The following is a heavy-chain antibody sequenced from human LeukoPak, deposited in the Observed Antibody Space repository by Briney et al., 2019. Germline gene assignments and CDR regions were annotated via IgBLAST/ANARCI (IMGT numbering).Heavy chain of an antibody. CDR3: AREVNRPTDADAFDI. CDR2: IHHSGRA. D-gene: IGHD1-26*01. CDR1: GGSIISDNHF. J-gene: IGHJ3*02. V-gene: IGHV4-31*03. Sequence: PSETLSLTCTVSGGSIISDNHFWSWIRQHPGKDLEWLGYIHHSGRAFYSSSLESRLTISLDTPKNQFSLKLNSVIGADTAVYYCAREVNRPTDADAFDIWGQGTMVTV.